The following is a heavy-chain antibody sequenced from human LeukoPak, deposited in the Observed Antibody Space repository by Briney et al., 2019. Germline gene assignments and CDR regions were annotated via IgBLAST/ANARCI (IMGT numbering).Heavy chain of an antibody. Sequence: PGGSLRLSCAASGFTFSSYSVNWVRQAPGKGLEWVSYISSSSSTIYYADSVKGRFTISGDNAKNSLYLQMNSLRAEDTAVYYCAREAVVTLFDYWGQGTLVTVSS. CDR2: ISSSSSTI. V-gene: IGHV3-48*04. J-gene: IGHJ4*02. D-gene: IGHD6-19*01. CDR1: GFTFSSYS. CDR3: AREAVVTLFDY.